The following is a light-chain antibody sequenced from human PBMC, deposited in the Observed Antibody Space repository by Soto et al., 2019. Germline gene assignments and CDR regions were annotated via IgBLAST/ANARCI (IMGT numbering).Light chain of an antibody. CDR3: QQSYSNTIT. V-gene: IGKV1-5*01. J-gene: IGKJ5*01. CDR2: DAS. Sequence: DMQMTQSPSTLSVSVGDRVTITWGASQTISSWLAWYQKKPGQAPKLLIYDASSLESGVPSRLSGSGYGTDLTITISSMKNEDFATYYCQQSYSNTITFGHGTRLEIK. CDR1: QTISSW.